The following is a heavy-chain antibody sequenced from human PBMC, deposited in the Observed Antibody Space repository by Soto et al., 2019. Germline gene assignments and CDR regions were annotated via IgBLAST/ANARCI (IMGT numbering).Heavy chain of an antibody. CDR3: AKEHTSAFAVHYMDV. J-gene: IGHJ6*03. Sequence: GSLRLSCAASGFTFSNYVMSWVRQAPGKGLEWVSAMSGSGGSTYYADSVKGRFTISRDNSKNTLYLQMNSLRAEDTAVYYCAKEHTSAFAVHYMDVWGKGTMVTVSS. CDR2: MSGSGGST. D-gene: IGHD2-8*01. V-gene: IGHV3-23*01. CDR1: GFTFSNYV.